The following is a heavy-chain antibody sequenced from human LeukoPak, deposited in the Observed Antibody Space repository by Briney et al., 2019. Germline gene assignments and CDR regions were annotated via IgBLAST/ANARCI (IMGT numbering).Heavy chain of an antibody. D-gene: IGHD5-12*01. CDR1: GGSISSGDYS. V-gene: IGHV4-30-4*01. J-gene: IGHJ6*02. CDR3: ARNRSIVATKKSYYYYGMDV. Sequence: SETLSLTCTVSGGSISSGDYSWSWIRQPPGKGLEWIGYIYYSGSTYYNPSLKSRVTISVDTSKNQFSLKLSSVTAADTAVYYCARNRSIVATKKSYYYYGMDVWGQGTTVTVSS. CDR2: IYYSGST.